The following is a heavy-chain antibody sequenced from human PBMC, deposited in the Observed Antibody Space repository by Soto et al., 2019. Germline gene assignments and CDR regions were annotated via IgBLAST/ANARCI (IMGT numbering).Heavy chain of an antibody. CDR2: IKPDGSQK. V-gene: IGHV3-7*04. D-gene: IGHD3-22*01. CDR3: ARGDYYDSSGPFSDAFDI. Sequence: EVQLVESGGGLVQPGGSLRLSCAASGFTFSTYWMSWVRQAPGKGLEWVANIKPDGSQKWYVDSVKGRFTISRDNAKNSLYLQMNSLRAEGTAVYYCARGDYYDSSGPFSDAFDIWGQGTMVTVSS. CDR1: GFTFSTYW. J-gene: IGHJ3*02.